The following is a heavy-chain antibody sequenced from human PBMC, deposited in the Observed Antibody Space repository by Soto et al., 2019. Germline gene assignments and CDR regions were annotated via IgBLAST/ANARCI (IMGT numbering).Heavy chain of an antibody. J-gene: IGHJ5*02. Sequence: EVQLVESGGGLVQPGRSLRLSCAASGFNFNAYAMHWVRRAPGKGLEWVSGISWDSGSIGYVGSVQGRFTVSRDNAKESLFLQMNSLRGEDTAFYYCARGKDGSNWSWFDPWGQGTLVIVSS. CDR2: ISWDSGSI. D-gene: IGHD6-13*01. V-gene: IGHV3-9*01. CDR3: ARGKDGSNWSWFDP. CDR1: GFNFNAYA.